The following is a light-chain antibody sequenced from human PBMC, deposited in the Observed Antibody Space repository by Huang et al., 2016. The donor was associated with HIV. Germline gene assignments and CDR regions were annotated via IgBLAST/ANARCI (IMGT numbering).Light chain of an antibody. V-gene: IGKV4-1*01. CDR3: QQYYSTPPL. J-gene: IGKJ2*01. CDR2: WAS. Sequence: DIVMTQSPDSLAVSLGGRATINCKSSRSVLYSSNNKNYLAWYQQKPGQAPKLLIYWASAREAGVPDRCNGSGSGTDFTLTISSLQAEDVAVYYCQQYYSTPPLFGQGTKLEIQ. CDR1: RSVLYSSNNKNY.